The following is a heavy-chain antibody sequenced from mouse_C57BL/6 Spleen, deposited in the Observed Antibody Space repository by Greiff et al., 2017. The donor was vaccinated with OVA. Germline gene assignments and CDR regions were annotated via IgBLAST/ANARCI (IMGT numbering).Heavy chain of an antibody. V-gene: IGHV1-55*01. J-gene: IGHJ2*01. CDR1: GYTFTSYW. CDR2: IYPGSGST. Sequence: QVQLQQPGAELVKPGASVKMSCKASGYTFTSYWITWVKQRPGQGLEWIGDIYPGSGSTNYNEKFKSKATLTVDTSSSAAYMQLSSLTSEDSAVYDCAADSSGYLYYFDYWGQGTTLTVSS. CDR3: AADSSGYLYYFDY. D-gene: IGHD3-2*02.